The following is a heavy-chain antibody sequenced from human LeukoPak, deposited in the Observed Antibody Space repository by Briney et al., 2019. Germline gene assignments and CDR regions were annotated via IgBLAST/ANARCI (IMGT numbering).Heavy chain of an antibody. V-gene: IGHV4-4*07. D-gene: IGHD3-10*01. CDR3: ARDSGTTGEVKFDP. J-gene: IGHJ5*02. Sequence: SETLTLTCTVSSGSISSYYWSWMRQPAGKGLEWIGRIYTSGSTNYNPSLKSRVTMSVDTSKNQFSLKLSSVTAADTAVYYCARDSGTTGEVKFDPWGQGTLVTVSS. CDR2: IYTSGST. CDR1: SGSISSYY.